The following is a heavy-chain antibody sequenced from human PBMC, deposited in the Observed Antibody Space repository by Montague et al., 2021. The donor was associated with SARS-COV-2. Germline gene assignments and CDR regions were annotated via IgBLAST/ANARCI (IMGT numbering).Heavy chain of an antibody. CDR3: VRIVGMGATTVFDY. J-gene: IGHJ4*02. CDR1: GLTFSSYS. D-gene: IGHD3-16*01. V-gene: IGHV3-21*01. CDR2: ISSGIGAI. Sequence: SLRLSCAASGLTFSSYSMAWVRQAAGKGLEWASSISSGIGAIYYADSVKGRFTISRDDAKDSLSLQINSLRAEDTALYYCVRIVGMGATTVFDYWGQGTPVIVSS.